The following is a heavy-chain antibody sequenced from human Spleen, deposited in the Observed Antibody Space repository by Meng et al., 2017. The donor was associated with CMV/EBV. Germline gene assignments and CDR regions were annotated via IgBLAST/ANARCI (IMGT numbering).Heavy chain of an antibody. CDR3: ALTTSTSDFDY. Sequence: LSCAASGFTFSRYSMNWVRQAPGKGLEWVLSISSGSSYIYYADSVKGRFTISRDNAKNSLYLQMNSLRAEDTAVYYCALTTSTSDFDYWGQGTLVTVSS. J-gene: IGHJ4*02. D-gene: IGHD2-2*01. CDR2: ISSGSSYI. CDR1: GFTFSRYS. V-gene: IGHV3-21*01.